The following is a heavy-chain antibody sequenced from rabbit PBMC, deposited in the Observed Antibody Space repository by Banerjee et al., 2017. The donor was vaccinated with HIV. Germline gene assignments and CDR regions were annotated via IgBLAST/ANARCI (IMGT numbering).Heavy chain of an antibody. J-gene: IGHJ4*01. V-gene: IGHV1S40*01. CDR3: ARVWAL. Sequence: GGSLTLTCKASGFDFSSNAMCWVRQAPGEGLEWIGCIDTGSGSTVYATWVNGRFTISKTSSTTVTLQMTTVTAADTATYFCARVWALWGPGTLVTVS. CDR2: IDTGSGST. CDR1: GFDFSSNA. D-gene: IGHD5-1*01.